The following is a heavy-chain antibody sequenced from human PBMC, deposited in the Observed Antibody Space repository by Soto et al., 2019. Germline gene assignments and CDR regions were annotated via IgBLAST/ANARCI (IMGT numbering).Heavy chain of an antibody. J-gene: IGHJ5*02. D-gene: IGHD1-7*01. V-gene: IGHV4-61*01. CDR3: ARVRNFYWFDP. CDR1: GGSVSSGSYY. Sequence: SETLSLTCTVSGGSVSSGSYYWSWIRQPPGKGLEWIGYIYYSGSTNYNPSLKSRVTISVDTSKNQFSLKLSSVTAADTAVYYCARVRNFYWFDPWGQGTLVTVSS. CDR2: IYYSGST.